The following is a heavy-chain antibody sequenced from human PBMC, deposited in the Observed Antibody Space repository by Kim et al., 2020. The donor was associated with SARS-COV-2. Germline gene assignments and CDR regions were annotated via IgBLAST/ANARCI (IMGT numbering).Heavy chain of an antibody. V-gene: IGHV3-73*01. CDR3: TRIPVTTLAFLDAFDV. J-gene: IGHJ3*01. CDR1: GFTFSDSP. D-gene: IGHD3-3*02. Sequence: GGSLRLSCAASGFTFSDSPIHWVRQASWKGLEWVGLIRSRVYSYATAYAASVKGRFTISRDDSESTAYLQMNSLKTEDTAVYYCTRIPVTTLAFLDAFDV. CDR2: IRSRVYSYAT.